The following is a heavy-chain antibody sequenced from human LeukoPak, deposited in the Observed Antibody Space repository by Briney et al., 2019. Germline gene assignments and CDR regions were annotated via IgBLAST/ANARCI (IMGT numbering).Heavy chain of an antibody. CDR3: AGLSTMVRGS. D-gene: IGHD3-10*01. J-gene: IGHJ4*02. Sequence: SETLSLTCAVYGGSFSGYYWSWIRQPPGKGLEWIGEINHSGSTNYNPSLKSRVTISVDTSKNQFSLKLSSVTAADTAVYYCAGLSTMVRGSWGQGTLVTVSS. CDR2: INHSGST. CDR1: GGSFSGYY. V-gene: IGHV4-34*01.